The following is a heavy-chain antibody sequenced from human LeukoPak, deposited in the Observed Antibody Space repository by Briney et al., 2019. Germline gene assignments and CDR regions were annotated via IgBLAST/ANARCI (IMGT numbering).Heavy chain of an antibody. D-gene: IGHD6-19*01. CDR2: IIPIFGTA. V-gene: IGHV1-69*13. CDR1: GGTFSSYA. CDR3: ARKDVAGNFDY. Sequence: ASVKVSCKASGGTFSSYAISWVRQAPGQGLEWMGGIIPIFGTANYAQKFQGRVTITADESTSTAYMELSSLRSEDTAVYYCARKDVAGNFDYWGQGTLVTVSS. J-gene: IGHJ4*02.